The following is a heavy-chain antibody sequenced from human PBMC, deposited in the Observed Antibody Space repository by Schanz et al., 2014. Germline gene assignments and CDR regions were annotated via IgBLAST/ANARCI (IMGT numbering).Heavy chain of an antibody. J-gene: IGHJ5*02. D-gene: IGHD1-26*01. CDR2: ISYDGSQR. CDR3: AKELYSGSHYGWFDP. Sequence: QVQLVESGGGVVQPGRSLRLSCAASGFTFSAYGMHWVRQAPGKGLEWVAVISYDGSQRYYADSVKGRFTISRDNSNHTLYLQMNSLRADDTAVYYCAKELYSGSHYGWFDPWGQGTLVTVSS. CDR1: GFTFSAYG. V-gene: IGHV3-30*19.